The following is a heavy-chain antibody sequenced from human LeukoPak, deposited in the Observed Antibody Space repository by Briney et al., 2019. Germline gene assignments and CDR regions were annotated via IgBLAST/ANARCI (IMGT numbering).Heavy chain of an antibody. CDR2: IYHSSNT. V-gene: IGHV4-38-2*01. D-gene: IGHD6-19*01. CDR3: AAIAVAGQFDF. Sequence: PSETLSLNCAVSGYSISSGYYWGWIRQPPGKGLEWIGNIYHSSNTYYSPSLKSRVTISVDMSKNHFSLKLSPMTAADTAVYYCAAIAVAGQFDFWGQGILVTVSS. CDR1: GYSISSGYY. J-gene: IGHJ4*02.